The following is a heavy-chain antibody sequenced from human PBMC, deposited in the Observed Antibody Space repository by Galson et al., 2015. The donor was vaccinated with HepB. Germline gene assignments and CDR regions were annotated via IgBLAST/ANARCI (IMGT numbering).Heavy chain of an antibody. CDR3: ARSIDSNYGY. Sequence: SVKVSCKASGGTFSRYIINWVRQAPGQGLEWMGGIIPIFGTANYAQKSQGRVTITADESTNTAYMELSSLRSEDTAVYYCARSIDSNYGYWGQGTLVTVS. CDR2: IIPIFGTA. J-gene: IGHJ4*02. V-gene: IGHV1-69*13. CDR1: GGTFSRYI. D-gene: IGHD4-11*01.